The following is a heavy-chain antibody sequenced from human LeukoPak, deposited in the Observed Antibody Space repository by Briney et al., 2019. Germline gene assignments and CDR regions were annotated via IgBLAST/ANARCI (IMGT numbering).Heavy chain of an antibody. CDR3: ARRFGYSSSWYTYDAFDI. D-gene: IGHD6-13*01. Sequence: SETLSLTCAVYGGSFSGYYWSWIRQPPGKGLEWIGEINHSGSTNYNPSLKSRVTISVDTSKNQFSLKLSSVTAADTAVYYCARRFGYSSSWYTYDAFDIWGQGTMVTVSS. V-gene: IGHV4-34*01. CDR1: GGSFSGYY. J-gene: IGHJ3*02. CDR2: INHSGST.